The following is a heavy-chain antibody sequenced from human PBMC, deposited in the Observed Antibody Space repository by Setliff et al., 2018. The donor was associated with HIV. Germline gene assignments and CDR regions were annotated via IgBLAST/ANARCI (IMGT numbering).Heavy chain of an antibody. V-gene: IGHV3-33*08. D-gene: IGHD3-22*01. CDR1: GFTFSSYG. CDR3: ARGGSGYYYYYYGMDV. J-gene: IGHJ6*02. CDR2: IRYDGNNK. Sequence: LRLSCAASGFTFSSYGMSWVRQAPGKGLEWVAFIRYDGNNKYYVDSVKGRFTISRDNAKNSLYLQMNSLRAEDTAVYYCARGGSGYYYYYYGMDVWGQGTTVTVSS.